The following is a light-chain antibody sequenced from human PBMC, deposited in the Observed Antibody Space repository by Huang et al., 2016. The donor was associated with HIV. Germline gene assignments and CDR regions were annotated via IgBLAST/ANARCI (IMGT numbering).Light chain of an antibody. V-gene: IGKV4-1*01. J-gene: IGKJ4*01. CDR1: QSLFFSSNKRSY. CDR3: QQYYHNPLT. CDR2: LAS. Sequence: DIVMTQSPDSLTVSLGERATINCRSSQSLFFSSNKRSYVAWYQKKPGQPPKLVISLASARESGVPDRFSGSGSETHFTLTINSLQAEDVAVYYCQQYYHNPLTFGGGTKVEI.